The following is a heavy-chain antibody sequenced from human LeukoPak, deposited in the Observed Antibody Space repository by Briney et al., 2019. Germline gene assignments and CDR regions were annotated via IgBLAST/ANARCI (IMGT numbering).Heavy chain of an antibody. CDR3: ARGGKIEMATIN. V-gene: IGHV3-30*02. J-gene: IGHJ4*02. CDR1: GFTFSSYG. Sequence: GGSLRLSCAASGFTFSSYGMYWVRQAPGKGLEWVAFIRYDESNKYYADSVKGRFTISRDNAKNSLYLQMNSLRAEDTAVYYCARGGKIEMATINWGQGTLVTVSS. CDR2: IRYDESNK. D-gene: IGHD5-24*01.